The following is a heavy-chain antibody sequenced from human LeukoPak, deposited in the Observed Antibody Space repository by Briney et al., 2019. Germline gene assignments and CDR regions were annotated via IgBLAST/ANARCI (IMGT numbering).Heavy chain of an antibody. V-gene: IGHV3-21*01. D-gene: IGHD4-17*01. CDR1: GFTFSSYS. CDR2: ISSSSSYI. J-gene: IGHJ4*02. CDR3: AKDVSDYGDYPEFGL. Sequence: PGGSLRLSCAASGFTFSSYSMNWVRQAPGKGLEWVSSISSSSSYIYYADSVKGRFPISRDNAKNSLYLQMNSLRAEDTAVYYCAKDVSDYGDYPEFGLWGQGTLVTVSS.